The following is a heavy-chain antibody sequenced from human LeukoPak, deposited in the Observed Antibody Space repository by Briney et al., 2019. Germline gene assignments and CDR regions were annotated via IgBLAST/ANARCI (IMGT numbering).Heavy chain of an antibody. V-gene: IGHV4-39*07. CDR3: ARRGTYGYNFDY. D-gene: IGHD5-12*01. CDR2: IYYSGST. CDR1: GGSISSSSYY. Sequence: SETLSLTCTVSGGSISSSSYYWGWIRQPPGKGLEWIGSIYYSGSTYYNPSLKSRVTISVDTSKNQFSLKLSSVTAADTAVYYCARRGTYGYNFDYWGQGTLVTVSS. J-gene: IGHJ4*02.